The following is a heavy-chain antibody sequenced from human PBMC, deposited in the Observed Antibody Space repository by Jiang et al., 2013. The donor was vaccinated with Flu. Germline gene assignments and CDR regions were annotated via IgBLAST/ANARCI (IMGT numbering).Heavy chain of an antibody. Sequence: LLKPSETLSLTCTVSGGSIRSSNYHWGWIRQPPGKGLEWIGSIYYTGSTLYNPSLKSRVTISVDTSNNHFSLRLSSVTAADTAVYYCARVIVVVNLGWFDPWGQGTLVTVSS. CDR1: GGSIRSSNYH. CDR2: IYYTGST. J-gene: IGHJ5*02. CDR3: ARVIVVVNLGWFDP. V-gene: IGHV4-39*02. D-gene: IGHD2-21*01.